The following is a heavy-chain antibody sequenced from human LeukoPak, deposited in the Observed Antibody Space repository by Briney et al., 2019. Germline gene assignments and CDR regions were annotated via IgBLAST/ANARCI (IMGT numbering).Heavy chain of an antibody. CDR3: ARDQPGTYTLSST. CDR2: ISFDGSDK. CDR1: GFTFSNYA. Sequence: ARCLRPSCAAAGFTFSNYAMHWVREAPGKGLEWLAFISFDGSDKYYADSVKGRFTISRDNSKNTLYLQMNSLRAEDTAVYYCARDQPGTYTLSSTWGQGTLVTVSS. D-gene: IGHD6-19*01. J-gene: IGHJ5*02. V-gene: IGHV3-30-3*01.